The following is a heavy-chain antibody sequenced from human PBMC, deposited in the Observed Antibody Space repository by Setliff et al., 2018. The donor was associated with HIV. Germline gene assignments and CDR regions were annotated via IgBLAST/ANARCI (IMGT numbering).Heavy chain of an antibody. V-gene: IGHV3-23*01. D-gene: IGHD1-26*01. Sequence: GSLRPSCAASGFTFSNYAMSWVRQAPGKGLEWVSGISGSAGTTYYADSVKGRFTISRDNAKNSLYLQMNSLRVEDTAVYYCATDCAVVGGTGSLDSWGQGTLVTVSS. J-gene: IGHJ4*02. CDR2: ISGSAGTT. CDR1: GFTFSNYA. CDR3: ATDCAVVGGTGSLDS.